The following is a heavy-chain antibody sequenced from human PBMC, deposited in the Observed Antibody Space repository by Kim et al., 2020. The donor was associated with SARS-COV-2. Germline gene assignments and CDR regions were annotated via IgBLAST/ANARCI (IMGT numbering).Heavy chain of an antibody. CDR2: INTNTGNP. J-gene: IGHJ5*02. Sequence: ASVKVSCKASGYTFTSYAMNWVRQAPGQGLEWMGWINTNTGNPTYAQGFTGRFVFSLDTSVSTAYLQISSLKTEDTAVYYCARAPLGYSSSSHWFDPWGQGTLVAVSS. CDR1: GYTFTSYA. V-gene: IGHV7-4-1*02. CDR3: ARAPLGYSSSSHWFDP. D-gene: IGHD6-6*01.